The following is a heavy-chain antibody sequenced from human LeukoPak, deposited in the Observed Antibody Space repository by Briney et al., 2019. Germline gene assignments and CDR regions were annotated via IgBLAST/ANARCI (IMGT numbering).Heavy chain of an antibody. CDR3: AKDPYDSSGYPFWFDY. CDR1: GFTFSSYA. CDR2: IGGSGGST. V-gene: IGHV3-23*01. Sequence: GGSLRLSCAASGFTFSSYAMSWVRQAPGRGREGVSAIGGSGGSTYYADSVKGRFTISRDNSKNTLYLQMNSLRAEDTAVYYCAKDPYDSSGYPFWFDYWGQGTLVTVSS. J-gene: IGHJ4*02. D-gene: IGHD3-22*01.